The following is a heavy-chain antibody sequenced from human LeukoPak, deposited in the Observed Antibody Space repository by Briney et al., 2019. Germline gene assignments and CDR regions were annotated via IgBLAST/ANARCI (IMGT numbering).Heavy chain of an antibody. CDR2: INQDGSMK. CDR1: GFTFSSYA. J-gene: IGHJ4*02. V-gene: IGHV3-7*03. Sequence: GGSLRLSCAASGFTFSSYAMSWVRQAPGKGLEWVANINQDGSMKDYVDSVKGRFTISRDNAKNSLYLQMNSLRAEDTAVYYCARYRVITNDYFDSWGQGTLVTVSS. CDR3: ARYRVITNDYFDS. D-gene: IGHD3-16*01.